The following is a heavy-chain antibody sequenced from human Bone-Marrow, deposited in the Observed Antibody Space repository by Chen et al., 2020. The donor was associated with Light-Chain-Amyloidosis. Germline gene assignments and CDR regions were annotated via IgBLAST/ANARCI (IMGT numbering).Heavy chain of an antibody. D-gene: IGHD6-13*01. CDR3: ARERPHSAAGPDY. CDR1: GYTFTGYY. V-gene: IGHV1-2*02. J-gene: IGHJ4*02. CDR2: INPNSGGT. Sequence: QVQLVQSGAEVKKPGASVKVSCKASGYTFTGYYMHWVRQAPGQGLEWMGWINPNSGGTNYAQTFQGRVTMTRDTSISTAYMELSRLRSDDTAVYYCARERPHSAAGPDYWGQGTLVTVSS.